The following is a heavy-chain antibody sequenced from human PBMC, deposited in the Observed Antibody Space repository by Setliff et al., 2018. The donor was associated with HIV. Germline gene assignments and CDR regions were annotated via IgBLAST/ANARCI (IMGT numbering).Heavy chain of an antibody. CDR3: VKGVWSSSSCELES. J-gene: IGHJ4*02. Sequence: SLRLSCVASGLPFYNYWMTWLRRAPGKGLEWVSAINWNSGSIGYAVSVMGRFTVSRDNAKNSLYLQMNSLRTEDTALYYCVKGVWSSSSCELESWGQGTLVTVSS. CDR2: INWNSGSI. V-gene: IGHV3-9*01. D-gene: IGHD2-2*01. CDR1: GLPFYNYW.